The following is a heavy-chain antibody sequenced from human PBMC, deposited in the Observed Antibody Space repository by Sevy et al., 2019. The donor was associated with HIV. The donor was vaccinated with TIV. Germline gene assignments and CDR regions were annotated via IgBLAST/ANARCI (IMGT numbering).Heavy chain of an antibody. D-gene: IGHD3-22*01. Sequence: GGSLRLSCAASGFTFSNYAMGWVRQAPGKGPEWVSTISTSSSSTYYADSVKGRFTISRDNSKNKLSLQMNSLRAEDTAGNHCGKAPDNVSYYDSSGSIFDNWGQGTLVTVSS. CDR1: GFTFSNYA. V-gene: IGHV3-23*01. CDR2: ISTSSSST. CDR3: GKAPDNVSYYDSSGSIFDN. J-gene: IGHJ4*02.